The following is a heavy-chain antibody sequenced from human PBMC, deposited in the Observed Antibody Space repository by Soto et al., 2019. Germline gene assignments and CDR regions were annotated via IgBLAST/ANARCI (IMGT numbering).Heavy chain of an antibody. V-gene: IGHV4-34*01. CDR3: ARGFGITGTTGSDY. J-gene: IGHJ4*02. CDR1: GGSFSGYY. Sequence: ATLSLTCAVYGGSFSGYYWSWIRQPPGKGLEWIGEINHSGRTNYNPSLKSRVTISVDTSKNQFSLKLSSVTAAATAVYYCARGFGITGTTGSDYWGQGTLVTVSS. D-gene: IGHD1-7*01. CDR2: INHSGRT.